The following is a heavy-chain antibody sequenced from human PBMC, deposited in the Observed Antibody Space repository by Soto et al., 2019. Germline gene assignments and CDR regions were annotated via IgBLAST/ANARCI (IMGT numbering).Heavy chain of an antibody. J-gene: IGHJ3*02. CDR1: GFTFSSYA. D-gene: IGHD5-18*01. CDR3: ARDEVSTAMVTGAFDI. CDR2: ISYDGSNK. V-gene: IGHV3-30-3*01. Sequence: PGGSLRLSCAASGFTFSSYAMHWVRQAPGKGLEWVAVISYDGSNKYYADSVKGRFTISRDNSKNTLYLQMNSLRAEDTAVYYCARDEVSTAMVTGAFDIWGQGTMVTV.